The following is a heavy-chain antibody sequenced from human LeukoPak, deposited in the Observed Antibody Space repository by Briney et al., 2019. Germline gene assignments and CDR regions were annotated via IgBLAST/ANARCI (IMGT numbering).Heavy chain of an antibody. CDR3: ARSRGGLLDAFDI. D-gene: IGHD3-10*01. J-gene: IGHJ3*02. Sequence: ASVKVSCKASGYTFTGYYMHWLRQAPGQGLEWMGWINPNSGGTNYAQKFQGRVTMTRDTSISTAYMELSRLRSDDTAVYYCARSRGGLLDAFDIWGQGTMVTVSS. CDR2: INPNSGGT. CDR1: GYTFTGYY. V-gene: IGHV1-2*02.